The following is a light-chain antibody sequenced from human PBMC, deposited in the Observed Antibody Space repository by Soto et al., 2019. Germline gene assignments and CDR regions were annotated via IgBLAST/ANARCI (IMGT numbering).Light chain of an antibody. CDR3: QQSYNTPQT. CDR2: DAS. CDR1: QSISSW. V-gene: IGKV1-5*01. J-gene: IGKJ1*01. Sequence: DIQMTQSPSTLSGSVGDRVTITCRASQSISSWLAWYQQKPGKAPKLLIYDASSLESGVPSRFSGSGSGTEFTLTISSLQPDDFATYYCQQSYNTPQTFGQGTKVDI.